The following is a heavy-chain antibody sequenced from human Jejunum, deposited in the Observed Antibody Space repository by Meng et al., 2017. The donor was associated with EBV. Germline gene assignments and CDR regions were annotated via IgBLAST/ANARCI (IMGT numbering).Heavy chain of an antibody. CDR2: YYNSGST. J-gene: IGHJ4*02. CDR3: ARQGPSGRTFDY. CDR1: GGSISSSSYY. Sequence: HLQVLGTGLANPSESLSLTSNVSGGSISSSSYYWGLIRQPPGKGLDLIGTYYNSGSTYYNPSLKSRVTISVDTSKNQFSLKLISVTAADTAAYYCARQGPSGRTFDYWGQGTLVTVSS. V-gene: IGHV4-39*01. D-gene: IGHD1-26*01.